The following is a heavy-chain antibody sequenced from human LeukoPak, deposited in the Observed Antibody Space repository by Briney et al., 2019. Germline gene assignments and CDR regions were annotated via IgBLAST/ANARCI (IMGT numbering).Heavy chain of an antibody. Sequence: ASETLSLTCTVSGGSISSSSYYWGWIRQPPGKGLEWFGSIYYSGSTYYNPSLKSRVTISVDTSKNQFSLKLSSVTAADTAVYYCARVYYDSSGYDFDYWGQGTLVTVSS. CDR1: GGSISSSSYY. D-gene: IGHD3-22*01. CDR3: ARVYYDSSGYDFDY. J-gene: IGHJ4*02. V-gene: IGHV4-39*01. CDR2: IYYSGST.